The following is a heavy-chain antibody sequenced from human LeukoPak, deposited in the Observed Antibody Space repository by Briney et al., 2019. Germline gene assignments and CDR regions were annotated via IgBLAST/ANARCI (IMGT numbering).Heavy chain of an antibody. CDR1: GFTFSSYE. V-gene: IGHV3-23*01. Sequence: QPGGSLRLSCAASGFTFSSYEMNWVRQAPGKGLEWVSAISGSGGNTYYADSVKGRFTISRDNSKNTLYLQMNSLRAEDTAVYYCAKDRVHSDNWFDPWGQGTLVTVSS. CDR2: ISGSGGNT. J-gene: IGHJ5*02. D-gene: IGHD3-10*01. CDR3: AKDRVHSDNWFDP.